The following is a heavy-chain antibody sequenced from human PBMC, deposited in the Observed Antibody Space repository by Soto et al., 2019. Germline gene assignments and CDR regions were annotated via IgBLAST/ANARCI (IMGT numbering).Heavy chain of an antibody. J-gene: IGHJ4*02. Sequence: ASVKVSCKASGYTFTSYGISWVRQAPGQGLEWMGWISAYNGNTNYAQKVQGRVTMTTDTPTSTAYMELRSLRSDDTALYYCARDLGIAVAGLDFDYWGQGTPVTVSS. D-gene: IGHD6-19*01. CDR2: ISAYNGNT. CDR1: GYTFTSYG. CDR3: ARDLGIAVAGLDFDY. V-gene: IGHV1-18*01.